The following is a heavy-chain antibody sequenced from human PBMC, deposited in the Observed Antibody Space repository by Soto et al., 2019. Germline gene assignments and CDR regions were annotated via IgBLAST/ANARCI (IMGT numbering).Heavy chain of an antibody. CDR3: ARDYSILTKKNLIGNYGMDV. J-gene: IGHJ6*02. V-gene: IGHV4-30-4*01. CDR1: GGSISSGDYY. Sequence: PSETLSLTCTVSGGSISSGDYYWSWIRQPPGKGLEWIGYIYYSGSTYYNPSLKSRVTISVDTSKNQFSLKLSSVTAADTAVYYCARDYSILTKKNLIGNYGMDVWGQGTTVTVSS. CDR2: IYYSGST. D-gene: IGHD3-9*01.